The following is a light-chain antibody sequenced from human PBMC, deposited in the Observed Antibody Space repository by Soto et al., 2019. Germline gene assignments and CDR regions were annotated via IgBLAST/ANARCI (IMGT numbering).Light chain of an antibody. J-gene: IGKJ5*01. CDR3: QQYNNWPSLT. CDR1: QSVSSN. Sequence: EIVGTQSPATLSVSPGDRATLSCRASQSVSSNLAWYQQKPGQAARLLIYGASTRATGIPARFSGSGSGTEFTLTSSSLQSEDVGVYYCQQYNNWPSLTVGQGTRLEI. V-gene: IGKV3-15*01. CDR2: GAS.